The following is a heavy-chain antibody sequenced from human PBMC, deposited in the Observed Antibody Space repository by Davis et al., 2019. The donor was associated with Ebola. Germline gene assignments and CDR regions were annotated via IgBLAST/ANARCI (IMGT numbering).Heavy chain of an antibody. V-gene: IGHV3-33*01. J-gene: IGHJ3*02. D-gene: IGHD3-3*01. Sequence: PGGSLRLSCAASGFTFSSYGMHWVRQAPGKGLEWAAVIWYDGSNKYYADSVKGRFTISRDNSKNTLYLQMNSLRVEDTAVYYCARDRVWSGHHDAFDIWGQGTMVTVSS. CDR2: IWYDGSNK. CDR1: GFTFSSYG. CDR3: ARDRVWSGHHDAFDI.